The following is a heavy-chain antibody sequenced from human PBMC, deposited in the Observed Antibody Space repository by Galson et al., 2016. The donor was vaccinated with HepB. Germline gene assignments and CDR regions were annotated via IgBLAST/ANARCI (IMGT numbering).Heavy chain of an antibody. J-gene: IGHJ4*02. CDR3: ARDARGYKYYFDY. D-gene: IGHD5-18*01. CDR1: NGSISSTSYY. Sequence: SETLSLTCTVSNGSISSTSYYWGWIRQAPGKGLEWIGSVYYSGDTYYNPSLKSRVTISVDTSKNQISLKLSSVTAADTAVYFCARDARGYKYYFDYWGQGTLVTVSS. CDR2: VYYSGDT. V-gene: IGHV4-39*07.